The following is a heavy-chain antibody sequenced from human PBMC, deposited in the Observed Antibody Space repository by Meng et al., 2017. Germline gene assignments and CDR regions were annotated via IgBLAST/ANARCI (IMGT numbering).Heavy chain of an antibody. J-gene: IGHJ3*02. Sequence: SVKVSCKASGGTFSSYAISWVRQAPGQGLEWMGGIIPIFGTANYAQKFQGRVTITADKSTSTAYMELSSLRSEDTAVYYCAGAAAGMNAFDIWGQGTMVTVSS. CDR3: AGAAAGMNAFDI. CDR1: GGTFSSYA. V-gene: IGHV1-69*06. D-gene: IGHD6-13*01. CDR2: IIPIFGTA.